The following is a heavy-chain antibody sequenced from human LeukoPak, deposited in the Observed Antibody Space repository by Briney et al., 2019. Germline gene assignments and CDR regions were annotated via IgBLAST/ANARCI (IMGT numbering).Heavy chain of an antibody. D-gene: IGHD2-15*01. CDR2: IYSGGST. J-gene: IGHJ5*02. CDR3: VPHNSEWFDP. Sequence: GGSLRLSCAASGFTVSSNYMSWVRQAPGKGLEWVSVIYSGGSTYYADSVKGRFTISRDNSKYTLYLQMNSLRAEDTAVYYVVPHNSEWFDPWGQGTLVTVSS. CDR1: GFTVSSNY. V-gene: IGHV3-53*05.